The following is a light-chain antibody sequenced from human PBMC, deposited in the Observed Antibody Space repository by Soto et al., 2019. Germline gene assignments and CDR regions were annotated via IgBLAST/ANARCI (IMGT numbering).Light chain of an antibody. J-gene: IGLJ3*02. CDR2: EVS. V-gene: IGLV2-23*02. CDR3: CSYSGSSTWV. Sequence: QSALTQPASVSGSPGQSITISCTGTSSDVGSNNLVSWYQQHPGKAPKLMIYEVSKRPSGVSNCFSGSKSGNTTSLTISGLQAGDDADYYCCSYSGSSTWVFGGGSKLTVL. CDR1: SSDVGSNNL.